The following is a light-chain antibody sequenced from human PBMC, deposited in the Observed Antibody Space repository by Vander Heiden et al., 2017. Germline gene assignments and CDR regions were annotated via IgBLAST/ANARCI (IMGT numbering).Light chain of an antibody. J-gene: IGKJ3*01. V-gene: IGKV3-20*01. Sequence: EIVLTQSPGTLSLSPGERATHSCRASQSVSSSYLAWYQQKPGQAPRLLIYGASSRATGIPDRFSGSGSGTDFTLTISRLEPEDFAVYYCLQYGSSPPFTFGPGTKVDIK. CDR2: GAS. CDR1: QSVSSSY. CDR3: LQYGSSPPFT.